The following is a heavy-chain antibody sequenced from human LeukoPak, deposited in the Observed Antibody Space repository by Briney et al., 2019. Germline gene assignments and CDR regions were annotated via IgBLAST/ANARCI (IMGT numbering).Heavy chain of an antibody. CDR1: GFTFSNYA. D-gene: IGHD2-2*01. J-gene: IGHJ4*02. CDR2: IGGSGFST. CDR3: AKDIVVVPAAHFDF. V-gene: IGHV3-23*01. Sequence: GGSLRLSCAASGFTFSNYAMSWVRQAPGKGLEWVSAIGGSGFSTFYADSVKGRITISRDNSKTTLYLHMNSLRAEDTAVYYCAKDIVVVPAAHFDFWGQGTLVTVSS.